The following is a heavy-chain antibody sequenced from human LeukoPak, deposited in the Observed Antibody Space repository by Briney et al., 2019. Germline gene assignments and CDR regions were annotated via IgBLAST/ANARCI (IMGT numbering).Heavy chain of an antibody. CDR1: GSTFDDHG. CDR3: AMGDSSGWYFDY. Sequence: GGSLRLSXAAPGSTFDDHGMSWVRQVPGKGLEWVAGINWNGGSTGYADSVKGRFTISRDNAKNSLFLQMNSLRAEDAALYYCAMGDSSGWYFDYWGQGILVTVSS. CDR2: INWNGGST. V-gene: IGHV3-20*04. D-gene: IGHD6-19*01. J-gene: IGHJ4*02.